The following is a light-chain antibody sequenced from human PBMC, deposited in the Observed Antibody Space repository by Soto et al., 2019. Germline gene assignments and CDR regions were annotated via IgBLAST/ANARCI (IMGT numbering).Light chain of an antibody. CDR1: SGDIGAYNY. Sequence: QSVLTQPASVSGSPGQSITISCTGTSGDIGAYNYVSWYQQHPGKAPKLIISEVSDRPSGVSSRFSGSKSDNTASLTISGLQADDEADYFCSSYTTTNTLGVFGGGTKVTVL. CDR3: SSYTTTNTLGV. J-gene: IGLJ3*02. V-gene: IGLV2-14*01. CDR2: EVS.